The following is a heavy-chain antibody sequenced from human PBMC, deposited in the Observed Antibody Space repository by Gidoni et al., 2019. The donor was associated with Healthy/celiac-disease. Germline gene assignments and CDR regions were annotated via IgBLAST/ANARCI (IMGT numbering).Heavy chain of an antibody. CDR2: IWYDGSNK. CDR1: VFTFSSYG. D-gene: IGHD7-27*01. Sequence: QVQLVESGGGVVQPGRSLRLSCAASVFTFSSYGMHWVRQAPGKGLEWVAVIWYDGSNKYYADSVKGRFTSSRDNSKTTLCLQMNSLRAEDTAVYYCARPWGRGAFDIWGQGTMVTVS. V-gene: IGHV3-33*01. CDR3: ARPWGRGAFDI. J-gene: IGHJ3*02.